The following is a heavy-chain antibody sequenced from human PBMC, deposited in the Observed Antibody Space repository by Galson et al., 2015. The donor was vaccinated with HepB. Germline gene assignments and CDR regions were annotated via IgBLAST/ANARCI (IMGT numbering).Heavy chain of an antibody. Sequence: SLRLSCAASGFTFSNYWMSWVRQAPGKGLEWVANIKQDGNEKYYVDSVKGRFTISRDNAKNSLYLQMNSLRAEDTAVYYCARDGTTGTMRNYWGQGTLVTVSS. D-gene: IGHD1-1*01. J-gene: IGHJ4*02. CDR1: GFTFSNYW. V-gene: IGHV3-7*01. CDR2: IKQDGNEK. CDR3: ARDGTTGTMRNY.